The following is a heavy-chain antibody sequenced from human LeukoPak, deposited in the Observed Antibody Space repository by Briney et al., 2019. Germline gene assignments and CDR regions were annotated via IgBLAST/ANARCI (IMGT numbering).Heavy chain of an antibody. CDR1: GFTFSRYD. Sequence: PGGSLRLSCAASGFTFSRYDMSWVRQAPGKGLEWVSFIYSDNTHYSDSVKGRFTISRDNSKNTLYLQMNSLRAEDTAVYYCARRAGAYSHPYDYWGQGTLVTVSS. V-gene: IGHV3-53*01. CDR3: ARRAGAYSHPYDY. D-gene: IGHD4/OR15-4a*01. J-gene: IGHJ4*02. CDR2: IYSDNT.